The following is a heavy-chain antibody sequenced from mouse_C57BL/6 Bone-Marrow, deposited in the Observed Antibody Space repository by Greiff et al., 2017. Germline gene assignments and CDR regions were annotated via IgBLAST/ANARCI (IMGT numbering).Heavy chain of an antibody. CDR3: ARFFMTTVVATDY. Sequence: QVQLQQPGAELVKPGASVKMSCKASGYTFTSYWITWVKQRPGQGLEWIGDIYPGSGSTNYNEKFKSKATLTVDTSSSTAYMQLSSLTSEDSAVXYCARFFMTTVVATDYWGQGTTLTVSS. D-gene: IGHD1-1*01. J-gene: IGHJ2*01. CDR2: IYPGSGST. CDR1: GYTFTSYW. V-gene: IGHV1-55*01.